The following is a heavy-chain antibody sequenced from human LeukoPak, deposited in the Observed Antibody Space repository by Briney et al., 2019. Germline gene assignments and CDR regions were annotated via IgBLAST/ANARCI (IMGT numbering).Heavy chain of an antibody. CDR1: GGTFSSYA. CDR3: ARDLPSSGWYTY. D-gene: IGHD6-19*01. J-gene: IGHJ4*02. CDR2: IIPIFGTA. Sequence: ASVKVSCKASGGTFSSYAFSWVRQAPGQGLEWMGGIIPIFGTANYAQKFQGRVTITADKSTSTAYMELSSLRSEDTAVYYCARDLPSSGWYTYWGQGTLVTVSS. V-gene: IGHV1-69*06.